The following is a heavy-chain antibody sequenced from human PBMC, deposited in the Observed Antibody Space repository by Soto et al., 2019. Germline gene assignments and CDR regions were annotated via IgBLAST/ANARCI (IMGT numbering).Heavy chain of an antibody. J-gene: IGHJ4*02. CDR2: ISYDGSNK. D-gene: IGHD2-2*01. V-gene: IGHV3-30*18. CDR1: GFTFISYG. Sequence: RLSCAASGFTFISYGMHWVRQAPGKGLEGVAVISYDGSNKYYADSVKGRFTISRDNSNNTLYLQMNSLRAEDTAVYYCAKDLTVPAAMLPGQALVFDYFGQGILVSLSS. CDR3: AKDLTVPAAMLPGQALVFDY.